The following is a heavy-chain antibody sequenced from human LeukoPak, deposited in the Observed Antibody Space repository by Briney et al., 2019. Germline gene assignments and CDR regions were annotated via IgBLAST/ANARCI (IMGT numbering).Heavy chain of an antibody. CDR1: GGSISSSSYY. CDR3: ARAPGYSSGWNRAFDI. Sequence: PSETLSLTCTVSGGSISSSSYYWSWIRQPPGKGLEWIGEIYHSGSTNYNPSLKSRVTISVDKSKNQFSLKLSSVTAADTAVYYCARAPGYSSGWNRAFDIWGQGTMVTVSS. J-gene: IGHJ3*02. V-gene: IGHV4-61*05. D-gene: IGHD6-19*01. CDR2: IYHSGST.